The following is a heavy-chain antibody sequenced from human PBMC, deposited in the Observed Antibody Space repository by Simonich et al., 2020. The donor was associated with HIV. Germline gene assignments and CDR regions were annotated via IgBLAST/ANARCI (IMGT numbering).Heavy chain of an antibody. CDR3: ARGGRHFDY. Sequence: QVQLQESGPGLVKPSETLSLTCIVSGGSIHNYFWSWIRQPPGRGLEWFGYISNSSRTNYNPSLKSRVTISVDTSKNQFSLKLNSVTAADTAVYYCARGGRHFDYWGQGTLVTVSS. J-gene: IGHJ4*02. V-gene: IGHV4-59*12. CDR2: ISNSSRT. CDR1: GGSIHNYF.